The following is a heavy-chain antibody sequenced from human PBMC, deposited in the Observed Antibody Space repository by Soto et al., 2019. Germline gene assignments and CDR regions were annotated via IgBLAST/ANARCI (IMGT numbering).Heavy chain of an antibody. J-gene: IGHJ3*02. D-gene: IGHD3-22*01. CDR2: IYYSGST. Sequence: QVQLQESGPGLVKPSETLSLTCTVSGGSVSSGSYYWSWIRQPPGKGLEWIGYIYYSGSTNYNPSLKSRVTLSVDTSKNQFSLKLSSVTAADTAVYYCARGYDSSGYPDAFDIWGQGPMVTVSS. V-gene: IGHV4-61*01. CDR3: ARGYDSSGYPDAFDI. CDR1: GGSVSSGSYY.